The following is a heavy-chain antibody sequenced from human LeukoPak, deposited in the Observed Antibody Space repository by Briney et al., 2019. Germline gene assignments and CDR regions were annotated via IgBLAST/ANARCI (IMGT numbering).Heavy chain of an antibody. CDR1: GFTFSRSA. D-gene: IGHD1-26*01. CDR3: AKRRAGGSFYDY. Sequence: PGGSLRLSCAASGFTFSRSAMTWVRQTPGKGLDWVSSISSSGNTYYADSVKGRFTISRDNAKNSLYLQMVSLRAEDTAVYYCAKRRAGGSFYDYWGQGTLVTVSS. J-gene: IGHJ4*02. V-gene: IGHV3-23*01. CDR2: ISSSGNT.